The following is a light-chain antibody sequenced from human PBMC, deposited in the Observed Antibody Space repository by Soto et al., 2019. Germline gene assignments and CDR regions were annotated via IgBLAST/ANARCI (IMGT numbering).Light chain of an antibody. V-gene: IGKV3-15*01. CDR3: QQYNDWPRT. Sequence: EIVMTQSPATLSVSPGERATLSCRASQSVGTYLAWYQQKPGQAPRLLIYGASARAAGVSPRFSGGGSGTEFTLTISSLQSEDFAVYYCQQYNDWPRTFGQETK. CDR1: QSVGTY. J-gene: IGKJ1*01. CDR2: GAS.